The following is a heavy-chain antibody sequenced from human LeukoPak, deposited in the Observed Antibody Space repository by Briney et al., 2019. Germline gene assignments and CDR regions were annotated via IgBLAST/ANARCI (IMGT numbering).Heavy chain of an antibody. J-gene: IGHJ6*03. CDR1: GYTFTGYY. D-gene: IGHD3-22*01. Sequence: ASVKVSCKASGYTFTGYYMHWMRQAPGQGLEWMGWINPNSGGTNYAQKFQGRVTMTRDTSIRTAYMELSSLRSEDTDVYYCAREIPSRADYYDSSGYYHAYYYMDVWGKGTTVTISS. CDR3: AREIPSRADYYDSSGYYHAYYYMDV. V-gene: IGHV1-2*02. CDR2: INPNSGGT.